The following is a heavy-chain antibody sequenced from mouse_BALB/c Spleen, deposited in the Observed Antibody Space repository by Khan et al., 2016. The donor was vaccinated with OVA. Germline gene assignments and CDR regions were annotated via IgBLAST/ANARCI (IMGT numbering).Heavy chain of an antibody. J-gene: IGHJ3*01. CDR1: GYTFTDYI. D-gene: IGHD2-14*01. CDR2: IFPGSDTP. V-gene: IGHV1-77*01. CDR3: ARGGYSAFAY. Sequence: QVQLQQSGPELVKPGASLKVSCKASGYTFTDYIIGWVKQSTRQGLEWIGDIFPGSDTPYYNEKFKDKATLTVDKSANTAYMQLSSLTSEDSAVYFCARGGYSAFAYWGLGTLGTVSA.